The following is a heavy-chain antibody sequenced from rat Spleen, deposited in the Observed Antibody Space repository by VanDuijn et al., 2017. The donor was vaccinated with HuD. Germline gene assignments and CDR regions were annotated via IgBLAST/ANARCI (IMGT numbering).Heavy chain of an antibody. CDR1: GHSIISTY. CDR2: LSYSGST. D-gene: IGHD1-7*01. Sequence: EVQLQESGPGLVKPSQSLSLTCSVTGHSIISTYWGWIRKFPGNKMEWMGYLSYSGSTAYNPSLKSRISITRDTSKNQFFLQLNSVTTEDTATYYCTSQTKYGSADYWGQGVMVTVSS. J-gene: IGHJ2*01. V-gene: IGHV3-1*01. CDR3: TSQTKYGSADY.